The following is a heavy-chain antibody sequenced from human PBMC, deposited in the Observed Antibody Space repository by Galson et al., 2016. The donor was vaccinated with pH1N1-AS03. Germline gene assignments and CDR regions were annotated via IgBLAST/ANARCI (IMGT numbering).Heavy chain of an antibody. CDR2: IVVRSDDT. V-gene: IGHV1-58*02. CDR3: AAPLYDPDAPDPFDI. D-gene: IGHD3-16*01. Sequence: SVKVSCKASGFTFSTSAIQWVRQARGQGLEWIGWIVVRSDDTNYAQRYRGRVTFTRDRSTDTAYMELRNLRSEDTAVYYCAAPLYDPDAPDPFDIWGLGTMVTVSS. J-gene: IGHJ3*02. CDR1: GFTFSTSA.